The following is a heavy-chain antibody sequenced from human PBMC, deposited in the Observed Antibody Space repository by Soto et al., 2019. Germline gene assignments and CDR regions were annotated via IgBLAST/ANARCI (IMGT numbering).Heavy chain of an antibody. V-gene: IGHV4-39*01. CDR2: IYYNGNT. CDR3: ATTGGYCDGVNRFPADY. D-gene: IGHD2-21*01. Sequence: SETLSLTCIVSGGAISSKTYYLGWVRQPPGKGLEWIGSIYYNGNTYYNPSLKSRVTISVDTSKKQLSLRLTSVTDADTAVYYCATTGGYCDGVNRFPADYWGQGIWVTVS. J-gene: IGHJ4*02. CDR1: GGAISSKTYY.